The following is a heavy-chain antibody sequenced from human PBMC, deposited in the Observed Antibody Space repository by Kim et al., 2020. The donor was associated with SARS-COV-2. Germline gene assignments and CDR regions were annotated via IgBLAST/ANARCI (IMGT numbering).Heavy chain of an antibody. CDR1: GFTVSSNY. CDR2: IYSGGST. Sequence: GGSLRLSCAASGFTVSSNYMSWVRQAPGKGLEWVSVIYSGGSTYYADSVKGRFTISRDNSKNTLYLQMNSLRAEDTAVYYCARENYGSGYFDYWGQGTLVTVSS. D-gene: IGHD3-10*01. CDR3: ARENYGSGYFDY. V-gene: IGHV3-53*01. J-gene: IGHJ4*02.